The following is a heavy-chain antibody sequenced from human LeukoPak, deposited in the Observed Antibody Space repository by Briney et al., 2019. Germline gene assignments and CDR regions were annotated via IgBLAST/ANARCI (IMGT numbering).Heavy chain of an antibody. Sequence: GASVKVSCKASGYTFTGYYMHWVRQAPGQGLEWMGWINPNSGGTNYAQKFQGRVTMTRDTSISTAYMELSRLRSDDTAVYYCARGYSSGWTWYYYYYYGMDVWGQGTTVTVSS. D-gene: IGHD6-19*01. CDR3: ARGYSSGWTWYYYYYYGMDV. V-gene: IGHV1-2*02. CDR2: INPNSGGT. CDR1: GYTFTGYY. J-gene: IGHJ6*02.